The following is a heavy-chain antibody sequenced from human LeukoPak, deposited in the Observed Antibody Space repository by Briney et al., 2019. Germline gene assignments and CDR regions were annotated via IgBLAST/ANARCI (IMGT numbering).Heavy chain of an antibody. D-gene: IGHD2-15*01. CDR2: FDPEDGET. CDR1: GYTLTELS. V-gene: IGHV1-24*01. CDR3: ATGFPDGRWVPVVAAIGAFDI. Sequence: ASVKVSCKVSGYTLTELSMHWVRQAPGKGLEWMGGFDPEDGETIYAQKFQGRVTMTEDTSTDTAYMELSSLRSEDTAVYYCATGFPDGRWVPVVAAIGAFDIWGQGTMVTVSS. J-gene: IGHJ3*02.